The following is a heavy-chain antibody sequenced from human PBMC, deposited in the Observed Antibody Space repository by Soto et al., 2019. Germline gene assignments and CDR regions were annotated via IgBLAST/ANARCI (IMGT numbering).Heavy chain of an antibody. CDR1: GGSISGFY. V-gene: IGHV4-4*07. CDR2: IYSSGTT. CDR3: ARDTEVSGSGRWFDP. J-gene: IGHJ5*02. Sequence: SETLSLTCTVSGGSISGFYWSWIRQSAGKGLEWVGRIYSSGTTNYNLSLKGRVTMSVNTSKNQFSLRLTSVTAADTAVYYCARDTEVSGSGRWFDPWGQGAQVTVSS. D-gene: IGHD3-10*01.